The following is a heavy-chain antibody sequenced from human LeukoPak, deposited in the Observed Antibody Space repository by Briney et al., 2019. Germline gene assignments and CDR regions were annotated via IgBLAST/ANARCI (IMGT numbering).Heavy chain of an antibody. CDR3: ARVMYRSGWYFLDY. D-gene: IGHD6-19*01. V-gene: IGHV3-33*01. Sequence: GRSLRLSCAASGFTFSSYGMHWVRQAPGKGLEWVAVIWYDGSNKYYADSVKARFTISRDNSRNTLYLQMNSLRAEDTAVYYCARVMYRSGWYFLDYWGQGTLVTVSS. CDR1: GFTFSSYG. CDR2: IWYDGSNK. J-gene: IGHJ4*02.